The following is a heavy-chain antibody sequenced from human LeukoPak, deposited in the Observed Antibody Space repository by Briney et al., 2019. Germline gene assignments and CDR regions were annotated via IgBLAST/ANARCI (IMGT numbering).Heavy chain of an antibody. V-gene: IGHV3-7*01. CDR1: GFAFSASW. CDR3: ARVGRNGWDFDH. Sequence: GGSLRLSCAASGFAFSASWMTWVRQAPGKGLEWVTIINEGGGLTFYVDSVKGRFSISRDNSKNSLSLQMSTLRVEDTAMYYCARVGRNGWDFDHWGQGTLVTVSS. D-gene: IGHD6-19*01. CDR2: INEGGGLT. J-gene: IGHJ4*02.